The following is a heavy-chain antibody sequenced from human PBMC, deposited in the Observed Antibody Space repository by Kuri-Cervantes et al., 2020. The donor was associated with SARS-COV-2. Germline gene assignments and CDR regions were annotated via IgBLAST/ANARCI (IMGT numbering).Heavy chain of an antibody. CDR1: GFTFSSYG. D-gene: IGHD6-13*01. J-gene: IGHJ3*02. CDR3: AKIPIIAAAGADAFDI. Sequence: GGSLRLSCAASGFTFSSYGMHWVRQAPGKGLEWVAFIRYDGSNKYYADSVKGRFTISRDNSKNTLYLQMNSLRAEDTAVYYCAKIPIIAAAGADAFDIWGQGTMVTVSS. V-gene: IGHV3-30*02. CDR2: IRYDGSNK.